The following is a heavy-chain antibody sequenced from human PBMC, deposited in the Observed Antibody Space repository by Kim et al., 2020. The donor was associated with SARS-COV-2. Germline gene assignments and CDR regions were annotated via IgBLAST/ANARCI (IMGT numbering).Heavy chain of an antibody. J-gene: IGHJ4*02. V-gene: IGHV3-30*07. Sequence: VESRFNISRDNSKNTLYLQMNSLRAEDTAVYYCARVIAADYDFWSGYLDYWGQGTLVTVSS. D-gene: IGHD3-3*01. CDR3: ARVIAADYDFWSGYLDY.